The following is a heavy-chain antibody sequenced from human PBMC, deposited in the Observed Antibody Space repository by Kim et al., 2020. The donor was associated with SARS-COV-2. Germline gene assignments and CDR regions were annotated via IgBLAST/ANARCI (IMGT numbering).Heavy chain of an antibody. CDR2: IYYSGST. D-gene: IGHD4-17*01. V-gene: IGHV4-59*01. J-gene: IGHJ4*02. Sequence: SETLSLTCTVSGASISTYYWSWIRQPPEKGLEWIGYIYYSGSTNYNPSLKSRVTISVDTSKNQFSLRLSSVTAADTAVYYCARGPRAGDYNSIDSWGQGTLVTVSS. CDR3: ARGPRAGDYNSIDS. CDR1: GASISTYY.